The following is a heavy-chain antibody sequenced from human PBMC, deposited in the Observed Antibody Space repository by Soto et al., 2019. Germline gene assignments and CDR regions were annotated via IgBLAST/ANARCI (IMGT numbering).Heavy chain of an antibody. CDR3: ARGGRIAARAYDY. V-gene: IGHV4-59*01. CDR2: IYYSGST. J-gene: IGHJ4*02. CDR1: GGSISSYY. Sequence: QVQLQESGPGLVKPSETLSLTCTVSGGSISSYYWSWIRQPPGKGLEWIGYIYYSGSTNYNPSLMSRVTISVDTSKNQFSLKLSSVTAADTAVYYCARGGRIAARAYDYWGQGTLVTVSS. D-gene: IGHD6-6*01.